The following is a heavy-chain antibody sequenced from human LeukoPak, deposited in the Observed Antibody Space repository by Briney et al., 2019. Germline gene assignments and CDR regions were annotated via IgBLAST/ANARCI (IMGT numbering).Heavy chain of an antibody. CDR1: GFIFNNYA. V-gene: IGHV3-23*01. CDR2: IGDAGDT. J-gene: IGHJ4*02. D-gene: IGHD1-1*01. CDR3: GRDWKLDY. Sequence: PGGSLRLSCAASGFIFNNYAMSWVRQAPGKGLEWVSAIGDAGDTKYADSVKGRFTLSRDNSKNTLYLQMNSLRAEDTAIYYCGRDWKLDYWGQGTLVTVSS.